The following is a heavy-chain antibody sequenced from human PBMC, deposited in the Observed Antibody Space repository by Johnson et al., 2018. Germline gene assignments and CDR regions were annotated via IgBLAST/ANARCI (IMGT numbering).Heavy chain of an antibody. CDR3: AKVSVSTTIYQYYAMDV. V-gene: IGHV3-30*18. D-gene: IGHD5/OR15-5a*01. J-gene: IGHJ6*02. Sequence: QVQLVQSGGGLVQPVGSLRLSCAASGFTFSTSAMNWVRQAPGKGLEWVALISYDGGSIYYGDSVKGRFTISRDNSKNTLDLQMNSLRPEDTAVYYCAKVSVSTTIYQYYAMDVWGQGTTVTVSS. CDR1: GFTFSTSA. CDR2: ISYDGGSI.